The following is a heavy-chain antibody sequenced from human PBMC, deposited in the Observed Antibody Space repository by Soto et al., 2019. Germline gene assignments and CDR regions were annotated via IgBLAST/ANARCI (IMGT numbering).Heavy chain of an antibody. Sequence: GGSLRLSCAASGFTFSSYGMHWVRQAPGKGLEWVAVIWYDGSNEYYADSVKGRFTISRDKSKNTLYLQMNSLRAEDTAVYYCARGRTRWGIYYYGMDVWGQGTTVTSP. J-gene: IGHJ6*02. CDR2: IWYDGSNE. D-gene: IGHD7-27*01. CDR1: GFTFSSYG. V-gene: IGHV3-33*01. CDR3: ARGRTRWGIYYYGMDV.